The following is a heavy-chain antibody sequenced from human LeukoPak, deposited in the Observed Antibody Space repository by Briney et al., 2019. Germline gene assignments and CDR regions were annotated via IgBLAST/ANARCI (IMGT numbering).Heavy chain of an antibody. D-gene: IGHD2-15*01. Sequence: SQTLSLTCAISGDSVSSNSAAWNWIRQSPSRGLEWLGRTYFRSKWYNDYAVSVKSRIAINPDTSKNQFSLQLNSVTPEDTAVYYCARESWDIEGYNWFDPWGQGTLVTVSS. J-gene: IGHJ5*02. CDR2: TYFRSKWYN. CDR1: GDSVSSNSAA. CDR3: ARESWDIEGYNWFDP. V-gene: IGHV6-1*01.